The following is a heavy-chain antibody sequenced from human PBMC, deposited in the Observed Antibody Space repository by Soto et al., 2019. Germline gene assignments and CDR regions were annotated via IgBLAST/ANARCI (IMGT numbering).Heavy chain of an antibody. CDR2: INAGNGNT. CDR3: AGTSDYYLYEY. D-gene: IGHD3-22*01. CDR1: VYSYSIYA. Sequence: AALKVACKVAVYSYSIYAMHRVSQAPGQRLEWMGWINAGNGNTKYSQKFQGRVTITRDTSASTAYMELSSLRSEDTAVYYCAGTSDYYLYEYWGQGTLVTVSS. J-gene: IGHJ4*02. V-gene: IGHV1-3*01.